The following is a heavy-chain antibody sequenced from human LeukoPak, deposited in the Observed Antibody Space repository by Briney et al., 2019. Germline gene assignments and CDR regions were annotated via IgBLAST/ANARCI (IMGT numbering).Heavy chain of an antibody. CDR1: GYTFTNYY. V-gene: IGHV1-46*01. CDR2: INPSGGTT. J-gene: IGHJ4*02. Sequence: ASVKVSCKASGYTFTNYYMHWVRQAPGQGLEWMGIINPSGGTTSYAQNFQGRVTMTTDTSTNTAYMELRSLRSDDTAVYYCARDDSSSSFDYWGQGTLVTVSS. D-gene: IGHD6-6*01. CDR3: ARDDSSSSFDY.